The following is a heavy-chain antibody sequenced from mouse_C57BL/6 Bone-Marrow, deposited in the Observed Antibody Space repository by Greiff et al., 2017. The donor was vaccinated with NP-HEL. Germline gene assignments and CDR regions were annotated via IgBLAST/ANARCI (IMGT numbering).Heavy chain of an antibody. CDR1: GFTFSDYG. CDR2: ISSGSSTI. V-gene: IGHV5-17*01. CDR3: ARGGWAWFAY. J-gene: IGHJ3*01. Sequence: EVKLVESGGGLVKPGGSLKLSCAASGFTFSDYGMHWVRQAPEKGLEWVAYISSGSSTIYYADTVKGRFTFSRDNAKNTLFMQMTSLRSEDKAMYYCARGGWAWFAYWGQGTLVTVSA. D-gene: IGHD3-3*01.